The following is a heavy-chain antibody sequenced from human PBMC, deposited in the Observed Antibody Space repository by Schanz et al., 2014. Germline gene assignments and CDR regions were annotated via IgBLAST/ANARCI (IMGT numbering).Heavy chain of an antibody. J-gene: IGHJ3*02. CDR2: MNESHSTI. V-gene: IGHV3-23*01. CDR3: AKGRFGELSAFDI. Sequence: EVQLMESGGGLIQPGGSLRLSCAASGFTFSTHAMGWVRQARGKGLEWVSAMNESHSTIYYADSVRGRFTISRDNAENTLCLQMNSLRAEDTAVYYCAKGRFGELSAFDIWGQGTMVTVSS. D-gene: IGHD3-10*01. CDR1: GFTFSTHA.